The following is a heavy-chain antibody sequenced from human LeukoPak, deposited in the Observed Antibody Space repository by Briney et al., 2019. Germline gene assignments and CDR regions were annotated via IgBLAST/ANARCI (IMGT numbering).Heavy chain of an antibody. J-gene: IGHJ4*02. Sequence: GGSLRLSCAASGFTFSSYAMSWVRQAPGKGLEWVSAISGSGGSTYYADSVKGRFTISRDNSKNTLYLQMNSLRAEDTAVYYCANDYSRAGTFYFDYWGQGTLVTVSS. D-gene: IGHD5-18*01. V-gene: IGHV3-23*01. CDR2: ISGSGGST. CDR3: ANDYSRAGTFYFDY. CDR1: GFTFSSYA.